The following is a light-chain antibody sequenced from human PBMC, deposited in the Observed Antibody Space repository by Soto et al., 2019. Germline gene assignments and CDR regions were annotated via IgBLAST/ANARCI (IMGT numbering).Light chain of an antibody. J-gene: IGKJ1*01. Sequence: DIQMTQSPSTLSGSVGDRVTITCRASQTISSWLAWYQQKPGKAPKLLIYDASSLESGVPSRFSGSESGTEFTLTISSLQPDDSATYYCQQYTDSWGAFGQGTKVDIK. CDR3: QQYTDSWGA. CDR2: DAS. CDR1: QTISSW. V-gene: IGKV1-5*01.